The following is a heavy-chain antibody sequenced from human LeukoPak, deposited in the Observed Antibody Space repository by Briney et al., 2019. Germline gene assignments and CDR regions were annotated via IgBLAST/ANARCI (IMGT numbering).Heavy chain of an antibody. V-gene: IGHV4-38-2*01. J-gene: IGHJ4*02. D-gene: IGHD3-3*01. CDR1: GGSFSGYY. Sequence: PSETLSLTCAVDGGSFSGYYWGWIRQPPGKGLEWIGSIYHSGSTYYNPSLKSRVTISVDTSKNQFSLKLSSVTAADTAVYYCARWYYDFWSGNFDYWGQGNLVTVSS. CDR2: IYHSGST. CDR3: ARWYYDFWSGNFDY.